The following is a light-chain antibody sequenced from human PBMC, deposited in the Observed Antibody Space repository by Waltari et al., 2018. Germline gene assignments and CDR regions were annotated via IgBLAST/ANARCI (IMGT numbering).Light chain of an antibody. CDR1: IPDLPSYTL. CDR3: CSYAGSSTSYG. J-gene: IGLJ1*01. V-gene: IGLV2-23*01. CDR2: DAV. Sequence: QSPLTQPPSVSGSPGPSITIPCTGAIPDLPSYTLLSWYQHHPAKAPKLMIYDAVKRPAGVSNRFSGAKSGTTASLIISGLQADDEADYYCCSYAGSSTSYGCGGGTKVTVL.